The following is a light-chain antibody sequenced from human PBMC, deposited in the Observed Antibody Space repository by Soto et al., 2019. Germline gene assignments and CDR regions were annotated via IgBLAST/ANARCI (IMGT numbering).Light chain of an antibody. CDR3: QQYNSYPWT. V-gene: IGKV1-5*03. Sequence: DIQMTQSPSTLSASVGDRVTITCRASQSISSWLAWYQQKPGKAPKLLIYKASILESGIPSRFSGSGSGTEFTLTISSLQPDDFATYYCQQYNSYPWTFGQGNPVEIK. J-gene: IGKJ1*01. CDR1: QSISSW. CDR2: KAS.